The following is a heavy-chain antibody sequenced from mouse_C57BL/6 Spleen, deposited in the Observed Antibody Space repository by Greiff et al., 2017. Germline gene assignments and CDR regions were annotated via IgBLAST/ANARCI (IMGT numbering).Heavy chain of an antibody. CDR3: ARDGSSLYWYFDV. J-gene: IGHJ1*03. CDR1: GYTFTSYW. V-gene: IGHV1-53*01. D-gene: IGHD1-1*01. Sequence: QVQLQQPGTELVKPGASVKLSCKASGYTFTSYWMHWVKQRPVQGLEWIGNINPSNGGTNYNEKFKSKATLTVDKSSSTAYMQLSSLTSEDSAVYYCARDGSSLYWYFDVWGTGTTVTVSS. CDR2: INPSNGGT.